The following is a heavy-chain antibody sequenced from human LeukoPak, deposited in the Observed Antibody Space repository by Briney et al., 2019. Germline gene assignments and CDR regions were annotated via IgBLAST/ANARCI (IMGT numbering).Heavy chain of an antibody. CDR2: INHSGST. CDR1: GGSFSGYY. V-gene: IGHV4-34*01. D-gene: IGHD3-22*01. Sequence: SETLSLTCAVYGGSFSGYYWSWIRQPPGKGLEWIGEINHSGSTNYNPSLKSRVTISVGTSKNQFSLKLSSVTAADTAVYYCARIGDDSSGYYLSPPAFDIWGQGTMVTVSS. CDR3: ARIGDDSSGYYLSPPAFDI. J-gene: IGHJ3*02.